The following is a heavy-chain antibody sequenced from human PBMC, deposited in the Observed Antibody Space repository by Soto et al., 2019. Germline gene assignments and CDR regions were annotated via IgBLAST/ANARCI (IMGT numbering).Heavy chain of an antibody. J-gene: IGHJ6*02. CDR3: TTERTRRVRFLEWLPGDYYYGMDV. V-gene: IGHV3-15*07. CDR2: IKSKTDGGTT. Sequence: PGGSLRLSCAASGFTFSNAWMNWVRQAPGKGLEWVGRIKSKTDGGTTDYAAPVKGRFTISRDDSKNTLYLQMNSLKTEDTAVYYCTTERTRRVRFLEWLPGDYYYGMDVWGQGTTVTVSS. D-gene: IGHD3-3*01. CDR1: GFTFSNAW.